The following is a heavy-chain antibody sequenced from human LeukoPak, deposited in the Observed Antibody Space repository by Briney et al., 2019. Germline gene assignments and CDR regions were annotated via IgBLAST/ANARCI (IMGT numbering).Heavy chain of an antibody. V-gene: IGHV3-72*01. CDR1: GFTFSDYY. Sequence: GGSLRLSCAASGFTFSDYYMNWVRQAPGKGLEWVGRIRNKANSYTTEYAASVKGRFTISRDDSKNSLYLQMNSLKTEDTAVYYCTRVANGIDYWGQGTLVTVSS. J-gene: IGHJ4*02. CDR3: TRVANGIDY. CDR2: IRNKANSYTT.